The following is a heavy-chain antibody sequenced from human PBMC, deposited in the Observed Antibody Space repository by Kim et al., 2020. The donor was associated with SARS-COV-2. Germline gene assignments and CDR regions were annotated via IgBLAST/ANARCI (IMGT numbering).Heavy chain of an antibody. D-gene: IGHD1-1*01. CDR3: AREPLPLYNWNDACWFDP. CDR1: GYTFTGYY. CDR2: INPNSGGT. V-gene: IGHV1-2*06. J-gene: IGHJ5*02. Sequence: ASVKVSCKASGYTFTGYYMHWVRQAPGQGLEWMGRINPNSGGTNYAQKFQGRVTMTRDTSISTAYMELSRLRSDDTAVYYCAREPLPLYNWNDACWFDPWGQGTLVTVSS.